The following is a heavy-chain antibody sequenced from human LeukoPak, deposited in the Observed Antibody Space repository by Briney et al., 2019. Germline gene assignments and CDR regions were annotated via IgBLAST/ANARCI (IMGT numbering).Heavy chain of an antibody. D-gene: IGHD6-13*01. Sequence: SETLSLTCTVSGVSIISSNYYWGWFRQPPGKSLEWIVSAFYTGNTRHNPSLKSRVTISVDTSKNEFSLNLSSVTAEDTAVYYCARRLGSSADGILKYYFDYWGQGTLVTVSS. J-gene: IGHJ4*02. CDR2: AFYTGNT. V-gene: IGHV4-39*01. CDR1: GVSIISSNYY. CDR3: ARRLGSSADGILKYYFDY.